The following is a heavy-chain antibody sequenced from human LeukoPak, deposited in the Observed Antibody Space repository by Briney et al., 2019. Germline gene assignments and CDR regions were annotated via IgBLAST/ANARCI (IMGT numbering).Heavy chain of an antibody. CDR1: GYTFTSYD. CDR3: ARGGYCSSTSCSFHNWFDP. D-gene: IGHD2-2*01. Sequence: GASVKVSCKASGYTFTSYDINWVRQAPGQGLEWMGWMNPNSGNTGYAQKFQGRVTMTRNTSISTAYMELSSLRSEDTAAYYCARGGYCSSTSCSFHNWFDPWGQGTLVTVSS. V-gene: IGHV1-8*01. J-gene: IGHJ5*02. CDR2: MNPNSGNT.